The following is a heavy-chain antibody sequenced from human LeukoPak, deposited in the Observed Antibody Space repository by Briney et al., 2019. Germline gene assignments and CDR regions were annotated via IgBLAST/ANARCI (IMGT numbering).Heavy chain of an antibody. CDR1: GGTFSSYA. Sequence: SVKVSCKASGGTFSSYAISWVRQAPGQGLEWMGGIIPIFGTANYAQKFQGRVTITADESTGTAYMELSSLRSEDTAVYYCASESGGNSQYYYYGMDVWGQGTTVTVSS. J-gene: IGHJ6*02. CDR2: IIPIFGTA. V-gene: IGHV1-69*13. D-gene: IGHD4-23*01. CDR3: ASESGGNSQYYYYGMDV.